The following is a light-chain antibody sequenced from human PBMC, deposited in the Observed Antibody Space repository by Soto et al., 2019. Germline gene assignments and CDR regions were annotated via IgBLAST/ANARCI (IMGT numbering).Light chain of an antibody. CDR3: RKALITPLVP. V-gene: IGKV2-28*01. CDR1: QSLLHSNGYNY. J-gene: IGKJ3*01. Sequence: DIVMTQSPLSLPVTPGEPASISCRSSQSLLHSNGYNYLDWYLQKPGQSPQLLIYLGSNRASGVPDRVSGSGSGTDFTLKISRVEAEDVGVYYCRKALITPLVPFGPGTKVDIK. CDR2: LGS.